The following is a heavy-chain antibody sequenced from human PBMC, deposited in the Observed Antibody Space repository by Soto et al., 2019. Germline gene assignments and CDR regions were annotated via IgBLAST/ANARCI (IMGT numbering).Heavy chain of an antibody. V-gene: IGHV3-53*01. J-gene: IGHJ6*02. Sequence: GGSLRLSCAASGFTVSSNHMSWVRQAPGKGLEWVSVIYSGGSTYYADSVKGRFTISRDNSKNTLYLQMNSLRAEDTAVYYCARNYDFWSGYPDYYYGMDVWGQGTTVTVSS. CDR3: ARNYDFWSGYPDYYYGMDV. CDR2: IYSGGST. CDR1: GFTVSSNH. D-gene: IGHD3-3*01.